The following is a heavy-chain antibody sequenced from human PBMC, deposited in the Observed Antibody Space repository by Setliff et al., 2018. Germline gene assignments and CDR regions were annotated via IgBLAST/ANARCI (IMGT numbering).Heavy chain of an antibody. CDR3: ARDLGEPYWYFDL. J-gene: IGHJ2*01. Sequence: GGSLRFSCAASGFTFSDYWMHWVRQAPGKGLVWVSCINNYGSSTSYADSVKGRFTISRDNAKNTLYLQMNSLRTEDTAVYYCARDLGEPYWYFDLWGRGTLVTVSS. D-gene: IGHD2-21*01. V-gene: IGHV3-74*01. CDR2: INNYGSST. CDR1: GFTFSDYW.